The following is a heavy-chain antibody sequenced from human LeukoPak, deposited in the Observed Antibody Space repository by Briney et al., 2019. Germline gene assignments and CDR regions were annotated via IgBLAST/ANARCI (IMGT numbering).Heavy chain of an antibody. Sequence: PGGSLRLSCAASGFTFSSYGMHWVRQAPGKGLEWVAFIRYDGSNKYYADSVKGRFTISRDNSKDTLYLQMNSLRAEDTAVYYCAKDGSYYYGSGTYFDYWGQGTLVTVSS. D-gene: IGHD3-10*01. CDR3: AKDGSYYYGSGTYFDY. CDR1: GFTFSSYG. V-gene: IGHV3-30*02. CDR2: IRYDGSNK. J-gene: IGHJ4*02.